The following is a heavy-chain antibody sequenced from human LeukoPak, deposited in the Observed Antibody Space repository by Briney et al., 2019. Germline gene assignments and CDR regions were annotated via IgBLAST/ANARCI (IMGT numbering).Heavy chain of an antibody. V-gene: IGHV1-2*02. D-gene: IGHD1-26*01. J-gene: IGHJ4*02. CDR2: INPNSGGT. Sequence: GASVTVSFTASGYTFTVYYMHWVRQAPGQGLEWMGWINPNSGGTNYAQKFQGRVTMTRDTSISTAYMELSRLRSDDTAVYYCARDGELLDYWGQGTLVTVSS. CDR1: GYTFTVYY. CDR3: ARDGELLDY.